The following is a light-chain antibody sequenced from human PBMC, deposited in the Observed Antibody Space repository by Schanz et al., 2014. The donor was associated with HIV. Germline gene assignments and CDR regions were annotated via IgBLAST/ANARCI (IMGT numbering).Light chain of an antibody. CDR2: EVT. J-gene: IGLJ1*01. V-gene: IGLV2-14*02. Sequence: QSVLTQPASVSGSPGQSITISCTGTSSDVGSYSLVSWYQQHPGKAPKLMIYEVTKRPSGVSDRFSASKSGNTASLTISGLQAEDEADYYCGSYTFASTPYVFGSGTKLTVL. CDR1: SSDVGSYSL. CDR3: GSYTFASTPYV.